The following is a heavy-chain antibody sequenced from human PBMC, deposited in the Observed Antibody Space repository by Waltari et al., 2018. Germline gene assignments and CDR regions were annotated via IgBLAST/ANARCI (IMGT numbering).Heavy chain of an antibody. D-gene: IGHD3-3*01. J-gene: IGHJ5*02. Sequence: QVQLVQSGAEVLKPGASVRVSCQASGYIFRNYEINWVRQAAGQGPEGMGWVNPNSGAAAYAQKFQGRITMTWDTSTSTAYMELNNLRSDDTAVLYCARGRDVFANFDYNWFDPWGQGTLVTVSS. V-gene: IGHV1-8*02. CDR2: VNPNSGAA. CDR1: GYIFRNYE. CDR3: ARGRDVFANFDYNWFDP.